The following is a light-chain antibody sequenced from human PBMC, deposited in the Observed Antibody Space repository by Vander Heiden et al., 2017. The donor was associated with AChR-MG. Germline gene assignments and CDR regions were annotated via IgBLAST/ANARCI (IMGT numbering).Light chain of an antibody. CDR3: LLYYGGAVV. V-gene: IGLV7-43*01. CDR1: TATVTSAYY. CDR2: STN. Sequence: QTVVTQEPSLTVSPGGTVPPTFASSTATVTSAYYPSWFQQKPGQAPRALIYSTNNKHSWTPARFSGSLLGGKAALTLSGVQPEDEAEYYCLLYYGGAVVFGGGTKLTVL. J-gene: IGLJ2*01.